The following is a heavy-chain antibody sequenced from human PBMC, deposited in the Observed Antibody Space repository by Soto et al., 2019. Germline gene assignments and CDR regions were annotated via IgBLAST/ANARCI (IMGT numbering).Heavy chain of an antibody. Sequence: ASVKVSCKASGYTFTSYDINWVRQATGQGLEWMGWMNPNSGNTGYAQKFQGRVTMTRNTSLRTAYMELSSLRSEDTAVYYCARASGIYYYYYYMDVWGKGTTVTVSS. J-gene: IGHJ6*03. CDR2: MNPNSGNT. V-gene: IGHV1-8*01. CDR3: ARASGIYYYYYYMDV. CDR1: GYTFTSYD.